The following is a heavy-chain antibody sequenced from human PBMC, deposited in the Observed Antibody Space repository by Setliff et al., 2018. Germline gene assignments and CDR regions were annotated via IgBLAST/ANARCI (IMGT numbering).Heavy chain of an antibody. CDR3: AKADEGPRRGSGSYYPLLRFDP. D-gene: IGHD3-10*01. CDR1: GGSISNYY. J-gene: IGHJ5*02. CDR2: IFPTAGA. Sequence: PSETLSLTCTVSGGSISNYYWSWVRQPPGNGLEWIAYIFPTAGAIYNPSLKSRVTVSMDTSKNQYSLKMTSMTAADTAVYYCAKADEGPRRGSGSYYPLLRFDPWGQGTLVTVSS. V-gene: IGHV4-59*01.